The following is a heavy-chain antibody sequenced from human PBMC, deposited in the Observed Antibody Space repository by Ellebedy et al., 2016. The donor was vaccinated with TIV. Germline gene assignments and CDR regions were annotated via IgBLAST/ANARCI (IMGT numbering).Heavy chain of an antibody. Sequence: AASVKVSCKASGGTFSSYAISWVRQAPGQGLEWMGRIIPILGIANYAQKFQGRVTISADKSTSTAYMELSSLRSEDTAVYYCARDRDSYDSSGYYWDYWGQGTLVTVSS. D-gene: IGHD3-22*01. V-gene: IGHV1-69*04. J-gene: IGHJ4*02. CDR3: ARDRDSYDSSGYYWDY. CDR1: GGTFSSYA. CDR2: IIPILGIA.